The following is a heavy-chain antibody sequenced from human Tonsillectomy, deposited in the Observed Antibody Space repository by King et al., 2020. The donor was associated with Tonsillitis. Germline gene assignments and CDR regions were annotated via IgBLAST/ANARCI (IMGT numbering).Heavy chain of an antibody. D-gene: IGHD1-26*01. Sequence: VQLVESGGGVVQPGRSLRLSCAASGFTFSSYAMHWVRQAPGKGLEWVAVITYDGSYENFADSVKGRFTISRDNSKNTLYLQMNSLRAEDTAVYYCANRKESNSGHFDYWGQGTLVTVSS. CDR3: ANRKESNSGHFDY. CDR1: GFTFSSYA. J-gene: IGHJ4*02. V-gene: IGHV3-30*18. CDR2: ITYDGSYE.